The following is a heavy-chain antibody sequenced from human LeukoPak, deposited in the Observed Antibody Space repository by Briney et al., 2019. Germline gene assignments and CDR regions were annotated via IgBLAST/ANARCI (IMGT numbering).Heavy chain of an antibody. J-gene: IGHJ5*02. CDR1: GGSISSGGYS. Sequence: SQTLSLTCAVSGGSISSGGYSWSWIRQPPGKCLEWIGYIYHSGSTYYNPSLRSRVTISVDRSKNQFSLQLSCVTAADTAVYYCARGGRDFATSFDPWGQGTLVTVSS. CDR3: ARGGRDFATSFDP. V-gene: IGHV4-30-2*01. CDR2: IYHSGST. D-gene: IGHD2-15*01.